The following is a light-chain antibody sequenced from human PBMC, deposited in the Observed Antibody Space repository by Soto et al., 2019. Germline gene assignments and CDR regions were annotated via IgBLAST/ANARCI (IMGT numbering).Light chain of an antibody. CDR2: DAS. V-gene: IGKV3-11*01. CDR3: QHRSNWPPWT. Sequence: EIVLTQSPATLSLSPGERATLSCRASQSVSSYLAWYQQKPGQAPRLLIYDASNRATGIPARFSGSVSGTDFTLSISSLEPEDFAVYYCQHRSNWPPWTFGQGTKLEIK. CDR1: QSVSSY. J-gene: IGKJ2*02.